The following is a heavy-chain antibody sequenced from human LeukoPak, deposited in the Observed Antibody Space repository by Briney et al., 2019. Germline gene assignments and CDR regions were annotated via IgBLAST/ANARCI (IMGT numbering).Heavy chain of an antibody. CDR1: GFTFSSNW. CDR2: INSDASNT. V-gene: IGHV3-74*01. CDR3: GSRDY. J-gene: IGHJ4*02. Sequence: GGSLRLSCSASGFTFSSNWMHWVRQAPGKGLVWVSRINSDASNTNYADSVKGRFTISRDNAKNTLFLQMNSVRAEDTAVNYCGSRDYWGQGTLVTVSS.